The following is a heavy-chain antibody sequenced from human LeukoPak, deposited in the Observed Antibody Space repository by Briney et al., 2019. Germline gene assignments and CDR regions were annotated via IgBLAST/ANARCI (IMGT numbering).Heavy chain of an antibody. V-gene: IGHV3-21*01. CDR3: ARASLTDLSPLDV. J-gene: IGHJ6*04. CDR1: GFTFSSYN. D-gene: IGHD4/OR15-4a*01. CDR2: ISISSNYI. Sequence: GGSLRLSCAASGFTFSSYNMNWVCLAPGEGLGWVSSISISSNYIYYADSVKRRFTISRDNAKNSLSLQMNSLRAEDTAVYYCARASLTDLSPLDVWGKGTTVTVSS.